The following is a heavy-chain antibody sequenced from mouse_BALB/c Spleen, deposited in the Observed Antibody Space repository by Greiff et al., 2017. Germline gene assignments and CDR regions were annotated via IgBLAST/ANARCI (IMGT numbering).Heavy chain of an antibody. J-gene: IGHJ3*01. V-gene: IGHV14-4*02. CDR2: IDPENGDT. CDR1: GFNIKDYY. CDR3: SAYYRYEFAY. D-gene: IGHD2-14*01. Sequence: VQLQQSGAELVRSGASVKLSCTASGFNIKDYYMHWVKQRPEQGLEWIGWIDPENGDTEYAPKFQGKATMTADTSSNTAYLQLSSLTSEDTAVDDCSAYYRYEFAYWGQGTLVTVSA.